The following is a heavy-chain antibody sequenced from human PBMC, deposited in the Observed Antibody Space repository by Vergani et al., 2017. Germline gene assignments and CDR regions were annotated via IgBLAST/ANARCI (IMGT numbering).Heavy chain of an antibody. V-gene: IGHV3-21*01. CDR3: ARGVVGVLDY. CDR2: ISSSSSYI. J-gene: IGHJ4*02. D-gene: IGHD1-26*01. CDR1: GFTFSSYS. Sequence: EVQLVESGGGLVKPGGSLRLSCAASGFTFSSYSMTWVRQAPGKGLEWVSSISSSSSYIYYADSVKGRFTISRDNARNSLYLQINSLRAEDTAVYYCARGVVGVLDYWGQGTLVTVSS.